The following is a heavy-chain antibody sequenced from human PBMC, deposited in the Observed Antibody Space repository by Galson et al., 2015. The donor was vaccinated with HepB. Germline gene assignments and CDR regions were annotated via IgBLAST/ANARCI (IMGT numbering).Heavy chain of an antibody. CDR3: AKGASGSYSAEYFQH. CDR2: ISWDGGST. V-gene: IGHV3-43*01. Sequence: SLRLSCAASGFTFDDYTMHWVRQAPGKGLEWVSLISWDGGSTYYADSVKGRFTISRDNSKNSLYLQMNSLRTEDTALYYCAKGASGSYSAEYFQHWGQGTLVTVSS. J-gene: IGHJ1*01. CDR1: GFTFDDYT. D-gene: IGHD1-26*01.